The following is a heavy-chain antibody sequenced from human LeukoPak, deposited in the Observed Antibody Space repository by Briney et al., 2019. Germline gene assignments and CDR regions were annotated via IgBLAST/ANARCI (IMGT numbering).Heavy chain of an antibody. CDR3: ARGGLENGYHSNDGFDI. CDR1: GGSISGYY. V-gene: IGHV4-59*01. CDR2: IYYSGST. J-gene: IGHJ3*02. Sequence: SETLSLTCTVSGGSISGYYWSWIRQPPGKGLEWIGYIYYSGSTKYNPSLKSRVTMSVDTSRNQFSLKLSSVAAADTAVYYCARGGLENGYHSNDGFDIWGQGTMVTVSS. D-gene: IGHD3-22*01.